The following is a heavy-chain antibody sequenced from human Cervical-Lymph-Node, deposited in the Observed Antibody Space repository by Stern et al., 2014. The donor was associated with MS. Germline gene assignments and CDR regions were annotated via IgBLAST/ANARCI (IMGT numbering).Heavy chain of an antibody. J-gene: IGHJ6*02. CDR3: ARDHGMDV. CDR2: ISAYNGNT. CDR1: GYTFTNYG. Sequence: VQLEESGTEVKKPGASVKVSCKASGYTFTNYGVTWVRQAPGQGLQWMGWISAYNGNTIYAQKLQGRVTMTTDTYTSTAYMELGSLRSDDTAVYYCARDHGMDVWGQGTAVAVSS. V-gene: IGHV1-18*01.